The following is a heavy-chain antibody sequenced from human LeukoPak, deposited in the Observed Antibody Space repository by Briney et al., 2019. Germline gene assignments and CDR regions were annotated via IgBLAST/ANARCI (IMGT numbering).Heavy chain of an antibody. D-gene: IGHD3-16*01. J-gene: IGHJ4*02. Sequence: GGSLRLSCAASGLTFSSYWMHWVRQAPGKGLVWVSRIKSDGSSTNYADSVKGRVTISRDNAENTLYLLMTSLRAEDTAVYYCARGGKYAYFVDCWGQGTLVTVSS. V-gene: IGHV3-74*01. CDR1: GLTFSSYW. CDR3: ARGGKYAYFVDC. CDR2: IKSDGSST.